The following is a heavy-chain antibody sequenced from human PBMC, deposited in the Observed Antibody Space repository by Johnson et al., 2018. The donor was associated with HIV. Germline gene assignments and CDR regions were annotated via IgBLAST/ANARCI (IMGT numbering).Heavy chain of an antibody. CDR2: IKQDGSEK. Sequence: VQLVESGGGLVQPGGSLRLSCAASGFTFSSYLMSWVRQAPGKGLEWVANIKQDGSEKYYVDSVKGRFTISRDNAKNSLYLQMNSLKTEDTAVYYCALSYSLDAFDIWGQGTLVTVSS. D-gene: IGHD2-21*01. J-gene: IGHJ3*02. CDR3: ALSYSLDAFDI. CDR1: GFTFSSYL. V-gene: IGHV3-7*03.